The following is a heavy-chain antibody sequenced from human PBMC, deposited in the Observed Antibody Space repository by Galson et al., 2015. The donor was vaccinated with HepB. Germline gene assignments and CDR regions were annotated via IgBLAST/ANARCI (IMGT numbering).Heavy chain of an antibody. V-gene: IGHV3-23*01. J-gene: IGHJ4*02. D-gene: IGHD2-21*01. Sequence: SLRLSCAASGFTFSSYAMSWVRQAPGKGLEWVSAISGSGGSTYYADSVKGRFTISRDNSKNTLYLQMNSLRAEDTAVYYCARPLGSYCGGDCYSSYYFDYWGQGTLVTVSS. CDR3: ARPLGSYCGGDCYSSYYFDY. CDR2: ISGSGGST. CDR1: GFTFSSYA.